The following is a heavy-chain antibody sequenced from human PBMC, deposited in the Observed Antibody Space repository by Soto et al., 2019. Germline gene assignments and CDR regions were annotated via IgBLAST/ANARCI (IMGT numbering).Heavy chain of an antibody. CDR3: ARADCSGGSCYSTPGLYYYYGMDV. CDR1: GGSISSGGYY. V-gene: IGHV4-31*03. D-gene: IGHD2-15*01. CDR2: IYYSGST. J-gene: IGHJ6*02. Sequence: SEPLSLTCTVSGGSISSGGYYWSWIRQHPGKGLEWIGYIYYSGSTYYNPSLKSRVTISVDTSKNQFSLKLSSVTAADTAVYYCARADCSGGSCYSTPGLYYYYGMDVWGQGTTVTVSS.